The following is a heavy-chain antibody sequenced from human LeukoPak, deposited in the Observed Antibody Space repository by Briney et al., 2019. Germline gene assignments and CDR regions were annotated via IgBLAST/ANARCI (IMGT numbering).Heavy chain of an antibody. Sequence: GGSLRLSCAASGFTFSSYGMHWVRQAPGKGLEWVAVIWYDGSNKYYADSVKGRFTISRDNSKNTLYLQMNSLRAEDTAVYYCAKDPLPVRGVIPYNWFDPWGQGTLVTVSS. CDR3: AKDPLPVRGVIPYNWFDP. CDR2: IWYDGSNK. CDR1: GFTFSSYG. V-gene: IGHV3-33*06. J-gene: IGHJ5*02. D-gene: IGHD3-10*01.